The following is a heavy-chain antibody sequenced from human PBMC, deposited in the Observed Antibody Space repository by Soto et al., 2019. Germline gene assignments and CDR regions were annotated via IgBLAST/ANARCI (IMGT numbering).Heavy chain of an antibody. CDR2: IYSGGST. V-gene: IGHV3-66*01. J-gene: IGHJ4*02. D-gene: IGHD3-16*01. Sequence: GGSLRLSCAASGFTVSNNYMSWVRQAPGKGLEWVSLIYSGGSTNYADSVKGRFTISRDSSKNTVYLQMNSLRAEDTAVYYCAAYSHKGYWGQGTLVTVSS. CDR3: AAYSHKGY. CDR1: GFTVSNNY.